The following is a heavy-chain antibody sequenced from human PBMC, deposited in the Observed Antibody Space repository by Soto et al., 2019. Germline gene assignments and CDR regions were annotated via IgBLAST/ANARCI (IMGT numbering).Heavy chain of an antibody. D-gene: IGHD4-4*01. CDR1: GFTFSSYS. CDR2: SSSSSSTI. J-gene: IGHJ6*02. CDR3: ARGGGRMTTVYYYGLDV. V-gene: IGHV3-48*02. Sequence: VSLRLSCAASGFTFSSYSMNWVRQAPGKGLEWVSYSSSSSSTIYYADSVKGRFTISRDNAKNSLYLQMNSLRDEDTAVYYCARGGGRMTTVYYYGLDVWGQGTTVTVSS.